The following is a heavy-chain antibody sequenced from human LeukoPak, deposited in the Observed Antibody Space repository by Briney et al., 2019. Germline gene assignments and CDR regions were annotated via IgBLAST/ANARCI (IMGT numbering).Heavy chain of an antibody. CDR3: AKDWSAIAAAGLFDY. Sequence: PGGSLRLSCAASGFTFSSYAMSWVRQAPGKGLEWVSAISGSGGGTYYADSVKGRFTISRDNSKNTLYLQMNSLRAEDTAVYCCAKDWSAIAAAGLFDYWGQGTLVTVSS. V-gene: IGHV3-23*01. D-gene: IGHD6-13*01. J-gene: IGHJ4*02. CDR2: ISGSGGGT. CDR1: GFTFSSYA.